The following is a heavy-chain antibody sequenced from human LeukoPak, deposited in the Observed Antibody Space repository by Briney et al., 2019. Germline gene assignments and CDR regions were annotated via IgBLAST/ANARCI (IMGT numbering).Heavy chain of an antibody. CDR2: INPSGGST. Sequence: ASVKVSCKASGYTFTSYYMHWVRQAPGQGLEWMGIINPSGGSTSYAQKFQGRVTMTRDTSTSTVYMELSSLRSEGTAVYYCARTDCTNGVCYIPYFDYWGQGTLVTVSS. CDR1: GYTFTSYY. V-gene: IGHV1-46*01. D-gene: IGHD2-8*01. J-gene: IGHJ4*02. CDR3: ARTDCTNGVCYIPYFDY.